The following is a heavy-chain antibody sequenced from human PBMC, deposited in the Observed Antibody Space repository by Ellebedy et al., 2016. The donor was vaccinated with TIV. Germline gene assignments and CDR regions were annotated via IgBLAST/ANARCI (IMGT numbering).Heavy chain of an antibody. Sequence: GESLKISCAASGFTLSNYGLTWVRQAPGKGLEWVANTKEDGSEKYYVDSVRGRFTISRDNAKNSLYLQMNSLRAEDTAVYYCARDRGYDTFDYWGQGILVTVSS. J-gene: IGHJ4*02. CDR1: GFTLSNYG. D-gene: IGHD5-12*01. V-gene: IGHV3-7*01. CDR3: ARDRGYDTFDY. CDR2: TKEDGSEK.